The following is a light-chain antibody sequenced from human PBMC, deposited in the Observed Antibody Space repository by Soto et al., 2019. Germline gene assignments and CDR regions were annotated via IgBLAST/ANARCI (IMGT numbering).Light chain of an antibody. CDR3: SSYTSISSSWM. V-gene: IGLV2-14*01. CDR2: EVS. CDR1: SSDVGGYSY. J-gene: IGLJ3*02. Sequence: QSALTQPASVSGSPGQSITISCTGTSSDVGGYSYVSWYQQHPGKAPKLMIYEVSNRPSGVSNRFSGSKSGNTASLTISGLQAEDEADYYCSSYTSISSSWMFGGGTQLTVL.